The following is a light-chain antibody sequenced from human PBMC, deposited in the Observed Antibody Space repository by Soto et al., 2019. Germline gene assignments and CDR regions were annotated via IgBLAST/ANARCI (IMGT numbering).Light chain of an antibody. CDR3: QQYGSSPYT. J-gene: IGKJ2*01. CDR2: GAS. Sequence: EIVLMQSPGTLSLSPGERATFSCKASQSVSRDYLAWYQQKPDQAPRLLIYGASNRATGIPDRFIGSGSATDFTLTISRVEPEDFAVYFCQQYGSSPYTFGQGTKLEIK. V-gene: IGKV3-20*01. CDR1: QSVSRDY.